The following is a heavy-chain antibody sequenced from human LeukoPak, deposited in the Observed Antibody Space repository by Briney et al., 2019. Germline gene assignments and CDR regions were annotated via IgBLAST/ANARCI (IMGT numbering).Heavy chain of an antibody. Sequence: SETLFLTCTVSGGSISSYYWSWIRQPPGKGLEWIGYIYYSGSTDYNPSLKSRVTISVDTSKNQFSLKLSSVTAADTAVYYCARGRSWSYYFDYWGQGTLVTVSS. CDR3: ARGRSWSYYFDY. J-gene: IGHJ4*02. CDR2: IYYSGST. CDR1: GGSISSYY. V-gene: IGHV4-59*01. D-gene: IGHD6-13*01.